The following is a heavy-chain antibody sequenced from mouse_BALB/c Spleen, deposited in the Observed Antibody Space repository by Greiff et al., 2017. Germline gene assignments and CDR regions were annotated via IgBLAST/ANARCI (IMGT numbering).Heavy chain of an antibody. V-gene: IGHV1-80*01. CDR1: GYAFSNCW. Sequence: VQLKESGAELVRPGSSVKISCKASGYAFSNCWMNWVKQRPGQGLEWIGQIYPGDGDTNYNGNFKGKVTLTADKSSSTAYMQLSSLTSEDSAVYFCARRTDYYAMDYWGQGTSVTVSS. J-gene: IGHJ4*01. CDR3: ARRTDYYAMDY. D-gene: IGHD4-1*01. CDR2: IYPGDGDT.